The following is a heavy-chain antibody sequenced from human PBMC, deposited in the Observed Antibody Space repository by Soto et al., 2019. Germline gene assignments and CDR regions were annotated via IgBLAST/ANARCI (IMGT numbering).Heavy chain of an antibody. V-gene: IGHV1-69*01. D-gene: IGHD3-3*01. CDR1: GGTFSSYA. CDR2: IIPIFGTA. CDR3: FLSTICELPGDYYYYYGMDV. Sequence: QVQLVQSGAEVKKPGSSVKVSCKASGGTFSSYAISWVRQAPGQGLEWMGGIIPIFGTANYAQKFQGRVTITADESTSTAYMELSSLRSEDTAVYYCFLSTICELPGDYYYYYGMDVWGQGTTVTVSS. J-gene: IGHJ6*02.